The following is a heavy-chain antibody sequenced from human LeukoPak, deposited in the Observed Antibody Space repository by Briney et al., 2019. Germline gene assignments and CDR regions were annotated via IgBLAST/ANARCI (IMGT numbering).Heavy chain of an antibody. J-gene: IGHJ6*03. CDR3: ARGPWVSFGDYYMDV. Sequence: PSETLSLTCTVSGGSISSSSYYWGWIRQPPGKGLEWIGSIYYSGSTYYNPSLKSRVTISVDTSKNQFSLKLSSVTAADTAVYYCARGPWVSFGDYYMDVWGKGTTDTVSS. V-gene: IGHV4-39*07. CDR2: IYYSGST. CDR1: GGSISSSSYY. D-gene: IGHD3-16*01.